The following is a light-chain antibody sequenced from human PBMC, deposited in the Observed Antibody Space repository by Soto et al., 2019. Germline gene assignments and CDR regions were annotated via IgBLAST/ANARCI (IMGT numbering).Light chain of an antibody. V-gene: IGKV1-17*01. J-gene: IGKJ1*01. CDR1: QDIRND. CDR3: QQYTSYPWT. CDR2: GAS. Sequence: IQMTQSPSSLSASVGDGVTITCRASQDIRNDLGWYQQKPGKAPKLLIYGASSLQSGVPSRISGSGSGTEFTLTISSLQPDDFATYYCQQYTSYPWTFGQGTKVDIK.